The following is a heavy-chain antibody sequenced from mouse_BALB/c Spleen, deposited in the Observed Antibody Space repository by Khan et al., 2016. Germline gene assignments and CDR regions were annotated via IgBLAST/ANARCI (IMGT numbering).Heavy chain of an antibody. D-gene: IGHD1-2*01. CDR2: IWGDGRT. Sequence: QVQLKQSGPGLVAPSQSLSITCTVSAFSLTGYGVNWVRQPPGKGLEWLGKIWGDGRTDYNSALKSRVSISKDNSKSQVFLKMNRLQTDDTANYYCSGDYGGFAYWGQGTLVIVSA. CDR1: AFSLTGYG. V-gene: IGHV2-6-7*01. J-gene: IGHJ3*01. CDR3: SGDYGGFAY.